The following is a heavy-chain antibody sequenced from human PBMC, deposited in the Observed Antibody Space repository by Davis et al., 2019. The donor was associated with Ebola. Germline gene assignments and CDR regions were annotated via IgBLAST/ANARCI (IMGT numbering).Heavy chain of an antibody. CDR3: VKGLLVHDI. CDR1: GFTSSNYG. V-gene: IGHV3-64D*08. Sequence: ESPKISCSASGFTSSNYGMHWVRQAPGKGLEYVSAIKSNGDSANSADSVKGRFTVSTDNSKNTVYLQMTRLKVEETAVYYCVKGLLVHDIWGQGTLVTVSS. D-gene: IGHD6-6*01. CDR2: IKSNGDSA. J-gene: IGHJ4*02.